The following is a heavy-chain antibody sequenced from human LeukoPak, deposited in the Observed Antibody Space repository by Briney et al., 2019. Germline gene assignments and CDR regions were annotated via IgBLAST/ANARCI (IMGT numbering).Heavy chain of an antibody. CDR1: GGSISSYY. CDR2: IYTSGST. CDR3: ARDDSTYSSSRGYYYYGMDV. V-gene: IGHV4-4*07. D-gene: IGHD6-6*01. J-gene: IGHJ6*02. Sequence: SETLYFTCTVSGGSISSYYWSWIRQPAGKGLEWIGRIYTSGSTNYNPSLKSRVTMSVDTSKNQFSLKLSSVTAADTAVYYCARDDSTYSSSRGYYYYGMDVWGQGTTVTVSS.